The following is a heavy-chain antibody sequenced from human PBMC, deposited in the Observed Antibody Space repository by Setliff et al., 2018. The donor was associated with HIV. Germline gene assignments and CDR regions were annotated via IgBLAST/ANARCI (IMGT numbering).Heavy chain of an antibody. CDR1: GYTLTELS. CDR2: FDPEDGET. CDR3: ARAADYDFWSGYSSGWFDP. V-gene: IGHV1-24*01. Sequence: ASVKVSCKVSGYTLTELSRHWVRQAPGKGLEWMGGFDPEDGETIYAQRFQGRVTITRDTSAGTAYMELSSLRSEDTAVYYCARAADYDFWSGYSSGWFDPWGQGTLVTAPQ. J-gene: IGHJ5*02. D-gene: IGHD3-3*01.